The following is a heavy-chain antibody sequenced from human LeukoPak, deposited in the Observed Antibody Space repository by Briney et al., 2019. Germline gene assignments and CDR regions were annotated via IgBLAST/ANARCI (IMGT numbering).Heavy chain of an antibody. J-gene: IGHJ5*02. Sequence: GRSLRLSCAASGFTFSSYGMHWVRQAPGKGLEWVAVIWYDGSNKYYADSVKGRFTISRDNSKDTLYLQMNSLRAEDTAVYYCASLIRGLVRGDNWFDPWGQGTLVTVSS. D-gene: IGHD6-19*01. CDR3: ASLIRGLVRGDNWFDP. CDR2: IWYDGSNK. CDR1: GFTFSSYG. V-gene: IGHV3-33*01.